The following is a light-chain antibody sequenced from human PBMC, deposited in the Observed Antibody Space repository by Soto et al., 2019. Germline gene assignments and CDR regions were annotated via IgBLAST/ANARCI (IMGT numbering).Light chain of an antibody. CDR3: PSYDGNNHVV. CDR1: GGSIASNY. CDR2: VFD. V-gene: IGLV6-57*04. Sequence: FMLTQPHSVSESPGETVTISCTRTGGSIASNYVQWYQQRPGSAPSTVIYVFDQRPSGVPDRFSGSIDRSSNSASLTISGLKTEDEADYYCPSYDGNNHVVLGGGTKLTVL. J-gene: IGLJ2*01.